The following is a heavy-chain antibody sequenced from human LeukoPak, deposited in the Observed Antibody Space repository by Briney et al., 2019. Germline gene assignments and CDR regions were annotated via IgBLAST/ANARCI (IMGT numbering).Heavy chain of an antibody. Sequence: GGSLRLSCAASGFTFSSYAMSWVRQGPGKGLEWASAISGSGGSTYYADSVKGRFTISRDNSKNTLYLQMNSLRAEDTAVYYCAKRSVEWLLYFDYWGQGTLVTVSS. D-gene: IGHD3-3*01. CDR2: ISGSGGST. J-gene: IGHJ4*02. CDR3: AKRSVEWLLYFDY. CDR1: GFTFSSYA. V-gene: IGHV3-23*01.